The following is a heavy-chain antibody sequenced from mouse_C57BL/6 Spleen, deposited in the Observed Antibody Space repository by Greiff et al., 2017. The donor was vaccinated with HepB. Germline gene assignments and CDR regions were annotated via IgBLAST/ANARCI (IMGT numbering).Heavy chain of an antibody. CDR1: GFTFSDYY. Sequence: EVQVVESEGGLVQPGSSMKLSCTASGFTFSDYYMAWVRQVPEKGLEWVANINYDGSSTYSLDSLKSRFIISRDNAKNILYLQMSSLTSEDTATYYCARDRMGRNYYGAGLYFDVWGTGTTVTVSS. CDR2: INYDGSST. D-gene: IGHD1-2*01. CDR3: ARDRMGRNYYGAGLYFDV. J-gene: IGHJ1*03. V-gene: IGHV5-16*01.